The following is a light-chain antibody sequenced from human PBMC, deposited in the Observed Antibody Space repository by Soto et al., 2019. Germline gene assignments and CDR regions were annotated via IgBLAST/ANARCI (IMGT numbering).Light chain of an antibody. CDR2: DVT. J-gene: IGLJ1*01. CDR3: TSYTSSITYV. CDR1: SRDVGGYNF. V-gene: IGLV2-14*03. Sequence: QSVLTQPASVSGSPGQSITISFTGTSRDVGGYNFVSWYQHHPGKAPKLIIYDVTNRPSGISNRFSGSKSGNTASLTISGLQAEDEADYYCTSYTSSITYVFGTGTKVTVL.